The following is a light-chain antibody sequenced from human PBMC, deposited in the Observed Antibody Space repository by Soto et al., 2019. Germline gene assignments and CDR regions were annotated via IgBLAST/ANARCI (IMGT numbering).Light chain of an antibody. CDR3: SSYKTSSTVVV. CDR1: SSDIGGYNY. V-gene: IGLV2-14*01. J-gene: IGLJ2*01. Sequence: QSALTHPASVSGSPGQSITISCTGTSSDIGGYNYVSWYQQYPGKAPKLIIFGVSDRPSGVSNRFSGSKSGTTASLTISGLQAEDEADYYCSSYKTSSTVVVFGGGTQLTVL. CDR2: GVS.